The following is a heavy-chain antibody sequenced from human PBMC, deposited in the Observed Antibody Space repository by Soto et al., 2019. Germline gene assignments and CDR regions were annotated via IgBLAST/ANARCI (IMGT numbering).Heavy chain of an antibody. CDR2: FYYAGTT. Sequence: SETLSLTCTVSGGPISSGDHFWSWIRQPPGKGLESIAYFYYAGTTYYNPSLQSRITTSVDPSKNQFSLKLSSVTAADTAVYYCARHVPTYPFDYWGQGILVTVSS. CDR1: GGPISSGDHF. CDR3: ARHVPTYPFDY. V-gene: IGHV4-30-4*01. D-gene: IGHD2-2*01. J-gene: IGHJ4*02.